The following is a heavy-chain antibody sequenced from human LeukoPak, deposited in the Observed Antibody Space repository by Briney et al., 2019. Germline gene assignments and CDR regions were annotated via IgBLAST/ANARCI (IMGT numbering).Heavy chain of an antibody. Sequence: GGSLRLSCAASGFTFNNYWMYWVRQAPGKGLVWVSRINSGGSGTTYADSVKGRFTISRDNDKDTLYLQMNSLRAEDTAVYYCARDLGYYYDSSGYYYGAFDYWGQGTLVTVSS. J-gene: IGHJ4*02. CDR1: GFTFNNYW. CDR2: INSGGSGT. V-gene: IGHV3-74*01. CDR3: ARDLGYYYDSSGYYYGAFDY. D-gene: IGHD3-22*01.